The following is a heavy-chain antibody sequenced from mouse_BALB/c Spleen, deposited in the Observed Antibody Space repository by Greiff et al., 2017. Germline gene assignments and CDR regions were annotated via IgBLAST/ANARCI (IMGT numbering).Heavy chain of an antibody. V-gene: IGHV3-2*02. CDR1: GYSITSDYA. D-gene: IGHD1-1*01. Sequence: EVKLQESGPGLVKPSQSLSLTCTVTGYSITSDYAWNWIRQFPGNKLEWMGYISYSGSTSYNPSLKSRISITRDTSKNQFFLQLNSVTTEDTATYYCARFPYYYGSSYDYAMDYWGQGTSVTVSS. CDR3: ARFPYYYGSSYDYAMDY. J-gene: IGHJ4*01. CDR2: ISYSGST.